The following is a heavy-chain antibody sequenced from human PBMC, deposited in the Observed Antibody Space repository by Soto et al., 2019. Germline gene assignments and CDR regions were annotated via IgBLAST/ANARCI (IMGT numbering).Heavy chain of an antibody. CDR3: ARDGSSGYYYFDY. V-gene: IGHV3-21*01. J-gene: IGHJ4*02. Sequence: EVQLVESGGGLVKPGGSLRLSCVASGFTFSSYSMNWVRQAPGKGLEWVSSISSSSSYIYYADSVKGRFTISRDNAKNSLYLQMNSLRAEDTAVYYCARDGSSGYYYFDYWGQGTLVTVSS. CDR2: ISSSSSYI. CDR1: GFTFSSYS. D-gene: IGHD3-22*01.